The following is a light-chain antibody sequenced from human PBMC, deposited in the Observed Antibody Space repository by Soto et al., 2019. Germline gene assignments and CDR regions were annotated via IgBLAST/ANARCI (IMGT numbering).Light chain of an antibody. CDR1: QSINSW. CDR3: QQYNSYPWT. Sequence: DIQMTQSPSTLSASVGDRVTITCRASQSINSWLAWYQQKPGKAPKLLIYKASSLESGVPSRFSGSGSGTGFTLTISSLQPDDFATYYCQQYNSYPWTFDQGTKVEIK. J-gene: IGKJ1*01. CDR2: KAS. V-gene: IGKV1-5*03.